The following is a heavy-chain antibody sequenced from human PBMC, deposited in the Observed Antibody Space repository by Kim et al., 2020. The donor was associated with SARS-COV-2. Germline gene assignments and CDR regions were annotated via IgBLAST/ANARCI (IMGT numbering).Heavy chain of an antibody. J-gene: IGHJ6*02. V-gene: IGHV3-30*07. CDR3: TREPCSGGSCFGMDV. Sequence: DPVKGRFTHSRDNSKNTVYLQMSSLRAEDTAVYYCTREPCSGGSCFGMDVWGQGTTVTVSS. D-gene: IGHD2-15*01.